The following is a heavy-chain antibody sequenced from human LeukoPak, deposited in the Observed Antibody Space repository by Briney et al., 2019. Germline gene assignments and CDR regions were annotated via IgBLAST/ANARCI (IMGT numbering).Heavy chain of an antibody. V-gene: IGHV3-7*04. CDR2: IRQDGSEK. CDR3: ARDMRGDGFDI. J-gene: IGHJ3*02. D-gene: IGHD2-2*01. Sequence: GGSLRLSCAASGFIFSTYWMTWVRQAPGKGLVWVANIRQDGSEKYYVASVEGRFTISRDNAKNSLFLQMNSLRAEDTAVYYCARDMRGDGFDIWGQGTMVTVSS. CDR1: GFIFSTYW.